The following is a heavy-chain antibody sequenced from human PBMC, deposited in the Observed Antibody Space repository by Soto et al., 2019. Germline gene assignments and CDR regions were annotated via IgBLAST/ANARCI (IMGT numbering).Heavy chain of an antibody. CDR3: ARSVAIRGNYFDY. J-gene: IGHJ4*02. Sequence: PSETLSLTCAVYGGSFSGYYWSWIRQPPGKGLEWIGEINHSGSTNYNPSLKSRVTISVDTSKNQFSLKLSSVTAADTAVYYCARSVAIRGNYFDYWGQGTLVTVSS. D-gene: IGHD5-12*01. CDR1: GGSFSGYY. V-gene: IGHV4-34*01. CDR2: INHSGST.